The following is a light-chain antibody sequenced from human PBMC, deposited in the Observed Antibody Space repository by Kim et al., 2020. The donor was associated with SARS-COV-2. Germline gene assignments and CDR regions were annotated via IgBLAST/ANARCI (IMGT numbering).Light chain of an antibody. Sequence: LCTGKRATLSCRASQSVNSTFAWYKYKPGQAPRLLIYDASKRATGIPARFSGSGFGTDFTLTISRLEPEDFAVYICLQRSNWPLTFGGGTKVDIK. CDR1: QSVNST. V-gene: IGKV3-11*01. J-gene: IGKJ4*01. CDR2: DAS. CDR3: LQRSNWPLT.